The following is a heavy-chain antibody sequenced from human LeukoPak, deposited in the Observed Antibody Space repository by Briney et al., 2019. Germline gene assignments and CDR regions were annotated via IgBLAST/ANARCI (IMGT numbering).Heavy chain of an antibody. D-gene: IGHD1-26*01. CDR3: ASAELLGAFDI. J-gene: IGHJ3*02. CDR2: IYHSGST. CDR1: GGSISSGGYS. V-gene: IGHV4-30-2*01. Sequence: SETLSLTCAVSGGSISSGGYSWSWIRQPPGKGLEWIGYIYHSGSTYYNPSPKSRVTISVDRSKNQFSLKLSSVTAADTAVYYCASAELLGAFDIWGQGTMVTVSS.